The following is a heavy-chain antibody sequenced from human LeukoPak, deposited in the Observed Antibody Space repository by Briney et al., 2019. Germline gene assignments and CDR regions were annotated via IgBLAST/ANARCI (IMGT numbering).Heavy chain of an antibody. CDR1: GGSFSGYY. V-gene: IGHV4-59*10. J-gene: IGHJ5*02. CDR3: ASLLGRGRFDP. D-gene: IGHD1-26*01. CDR2: IYTSGST. Sequence: SETLSLTCAVYGGSFSGYYWSWIRQPAGKGLEWIGRIYTSGSTNYNPSLKSRVTMSVDTSKNQFSLKLSSVTAADTAVYYCASLLGRGRFDPWGQGTLVTVSS.